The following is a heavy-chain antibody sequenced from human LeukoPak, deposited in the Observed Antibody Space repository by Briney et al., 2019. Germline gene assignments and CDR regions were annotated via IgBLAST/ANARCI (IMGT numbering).Heavy chain of an antibody. CDR1: GFTFTAYW. Sequence: PGGSLRLSCAASGFTFTAYWMTWVRQAPGKGLEWVSNIKQDGSDKFYVDSVKGRFTISRENAKNSVYLQMSSLRAEDTAVYYCARDRRFLEWLFLDYWGQGTLVTVSS. J-gene: IGHJ4*02. CDR2: IKQDGSDK. V-gene: IGHV3-7*01. CDR3: ARDRRFLEWLFLDY. D-gene: IGHD3-3*01.